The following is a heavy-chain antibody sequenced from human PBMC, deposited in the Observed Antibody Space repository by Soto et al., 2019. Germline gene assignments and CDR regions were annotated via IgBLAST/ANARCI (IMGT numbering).Heavy chain of an antibody. CDR1: GGSISSSSYY. D-gene: IGHD6-19*01. CDR2: IYYSGST. CDR3: ARNAVHSSGFTDY. Sequence: QLQLQESGPGLVKPSETLSLTCTVSGGSISSSSYYWGWIRQPPGKGLEWIGSIYYSGSTYYNPSLKSRVTISVDTSKNQFSLKLSSVTAADTAVYYCARNAVHSSGFTDYWGQGTLVTVSS. V-gene: IGHV4-39*01. J-gene: IGHJ4*02.